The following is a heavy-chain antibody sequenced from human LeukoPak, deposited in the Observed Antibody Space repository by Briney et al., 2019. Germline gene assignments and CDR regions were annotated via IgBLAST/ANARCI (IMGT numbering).Heavy chain of an antibody. CDR3: ARDNYAGANWFDP. CDR2: IIPIFGTA. CDR1: GGTFSSYA. V-gene: IGHV1-69*05. J-gene: IGHJ5*02. D-gene: IGHD1-7*01. Sequence: ASVKVSCKASGGTFSSYAISWVRQAPGQGLEWMGGIIPIFGTANYAQKFQGRVTITTDESTSTAYMELSSLRSEDTAVYYCARDNYAGANWFDPWGQGTLVTVSS.